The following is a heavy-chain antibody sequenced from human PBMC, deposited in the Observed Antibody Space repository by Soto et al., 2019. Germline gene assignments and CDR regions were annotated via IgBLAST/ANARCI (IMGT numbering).Heavy chain of an antibody. V-gene: IGHV1-3*01. CDR2: IHPGNGNT. Sequence: QVQLVQSGAEVKMPGASVKVPCKTSGYTFTNHAIHWVRQAPGQSLEWMGWIHPGNGNTKYSQKFQRRVTFTSDTSASTSYIEVSNLRSEDTAIYYCARRFSGYNPFDYWGQGTLVTVSS. CDR1: GYTFTNHA. CDR3: ARRFSGYNPFDY. D-gene: IGHD5-12*01. J-gene: IGHJ4*02.